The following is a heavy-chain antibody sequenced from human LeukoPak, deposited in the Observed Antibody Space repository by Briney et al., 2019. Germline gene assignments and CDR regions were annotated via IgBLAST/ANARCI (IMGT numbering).Heavy chain of an antibody. J-gene: IGHJ4*02. V-gene: IGHV4-59*01. CDR3: ARGGGDYNFDY. CDR2: IYYSGST. CDR1: GGSISSYY. D-gene: IGHD2-21*02. Sequence: SETLSLTCTVSGGSISSYYWSWIRQPPGKGLEWIGYIYYSGSTNYNPSPKSRVTISVDTSKNQFSLKLSSVTAADTAVYYCARGGGDYNFDYWGQGTLVTVSS.